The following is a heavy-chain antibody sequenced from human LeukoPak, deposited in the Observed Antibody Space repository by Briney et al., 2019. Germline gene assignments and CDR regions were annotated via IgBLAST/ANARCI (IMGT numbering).Heavy chain of an antibody. Sequence: GESLKISCKGSGYSFINYWIGWVRQLPGKGLEWMGIIYPGDSDTRYSPSFQGQVTISADKSISTAYLQWSSLKASDTAMYYCARSKGDIYSSSWEEYPWSWGQGTLVTVSS. D-gene: IGHD6-13*01. CDR3: ARSKGDIYSSSWEEYPWS. V-gene: IGHV5-51*01. CDR1: GYSFINYW. J-gene: IGHJ4*02. CDR2: IYPGDSDT.